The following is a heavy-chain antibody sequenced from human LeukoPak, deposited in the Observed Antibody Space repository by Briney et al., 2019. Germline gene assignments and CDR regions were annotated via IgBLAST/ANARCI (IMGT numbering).Heavy chain of an antibody. Sequence: PSETLSLTCAVYGGSFSGYYWSWIRQPPGKGLEWIGEINHSGSTNYNPSLKSRVTISVDTSKNQFSLKLSSVTAADTAVYYCARGIVVVPAALGWFDPWGQGTLVTVSS. J-gene: IGHJ5*02. CDR2: INHSGST. V-gene: IGHV4-34*01. CDR3: ARGIVVVPAALGWFDP. CDR1: GGSFSGYY. D-gene: IGHD2-2*01.